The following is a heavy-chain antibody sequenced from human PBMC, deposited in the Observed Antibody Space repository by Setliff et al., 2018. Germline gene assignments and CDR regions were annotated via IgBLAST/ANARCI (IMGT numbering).Heavy chain of an antibody. D-gene: IGHD3-10*01. CDR1: GGSISSGSHY. J-gene: IGHJ4*02. Sequence: SETLSLTCSVSGGSISSGSHYWSWIRQPAGRGLEWIGRIYTSGTTNYSPSLKSRVSISSDTSKNVISLKLNSVTAADTAVYYCARRDGSIIYREFFDYWGQGALVTVSS. CDR3: ARRDGSIIYREFFDY. CDR2: IYTSGTT. V-gene: IGHV4-61*02.